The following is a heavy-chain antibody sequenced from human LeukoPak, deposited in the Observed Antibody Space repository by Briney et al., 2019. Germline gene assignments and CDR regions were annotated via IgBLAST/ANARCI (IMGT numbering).Heavy chain of an antibody. D-gene: IGHD3-9*01. CDR2: ISSSGSTI. CDR3: ARAADILTGYYHFDY. J-gene: IGHJ4*02. Sequence: PGGSLRLSCAASGFTFSSYGMNWVRQAPGKGLEWVSYISSSGSTIYYADSVKGRFTISRDNAKNSLYLQMNSLRAEDTAVYYCARAADILTGYYHFDYWGQGTLVTVSS. V-gene: IGHV3-48*03. CDR1: GFTFSSYG.